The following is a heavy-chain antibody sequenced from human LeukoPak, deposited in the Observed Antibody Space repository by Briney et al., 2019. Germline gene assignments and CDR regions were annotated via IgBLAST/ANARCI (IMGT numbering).Heavy chain of an antibody. J-gene: IGHJ6*03. CDR1: GFTFSSYS. Sequence: PGGSLRLSCAASGFTFSSYSMNWVRQAPGKGLEWVSCISSSSSYIYYAASVKGRFTISRDNAKTALYLQMNSLRAEDTAVYYCAREGRYCSSTSCWYYYYYYMDVWGKGTTVTVSS. D-gene: IGHD2-2*01. V-gene: IGHV3-21*01. CDR2: ISSSSSYI. CDR3: AREGRYCSSTSCWYYYYYYMDV.